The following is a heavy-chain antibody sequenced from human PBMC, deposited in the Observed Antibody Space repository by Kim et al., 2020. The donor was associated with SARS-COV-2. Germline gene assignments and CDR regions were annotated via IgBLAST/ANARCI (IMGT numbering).Heavy chain of an antibody. J-gene: IGHJ6*02. Sequence: ASVKVSCKASGYTFTSYGISWVRRASGQGLEWMGWISAYNGNTNYAQKLQGRVTMTTDTSTSTAYMELRSLRSDDTAVYYCARSGYDILTGSHYYGMDVWGQGTTVTVSS. D-gene: IGHD3-9*01. CDR3: ARSGYDILTGSHYYGMDV. CDR2: ISAYNGNT. CDR1: GYTFTSYG. V-gene: IGHV1-18*01.